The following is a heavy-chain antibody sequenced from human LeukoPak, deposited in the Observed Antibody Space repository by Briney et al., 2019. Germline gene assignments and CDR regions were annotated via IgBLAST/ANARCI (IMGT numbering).Heavy chain of an antibody. D-gene: IGHD3-22*01. CDR3: ARHPPEYYYDSSFFDY. V-gene: IGHV4-39*01. CDR1: GGSISSSSYY. J-gene: IGHJ4*02. CDR2: IYYSGST. Sequence: SGTLSLTCTVSGGSISSSSYYWGWIRQPPGKGLEWIGSIYYSGSTYYNQSLKSRVTISVDTSKNQFSLKLSSVTAADTAVYYCARHPPEYYYDSSFFDYWGQGTLVTVSS.